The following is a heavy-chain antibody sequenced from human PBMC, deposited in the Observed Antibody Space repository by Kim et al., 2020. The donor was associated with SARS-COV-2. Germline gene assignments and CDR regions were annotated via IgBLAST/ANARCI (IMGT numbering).Heavy chain of an antibody. CDR2: IIPILGIA. D-gene: IGHD3-10*01. CDR3: AREVVRGHYYGMDV. Sequence: SVKVSCKASGGTFSSYAISWVRQAPGQGLEWMGRIIPILGIANYAQKFQGRVTITADKSTSTAYMELSSLRSEDTAVYYCAREVVRGHYYGMDVWGQGTTVTVSS. CDR1: GGTFSSYA. J-gene: IGHJ6*02. V-gene: IGHV1-69*04.